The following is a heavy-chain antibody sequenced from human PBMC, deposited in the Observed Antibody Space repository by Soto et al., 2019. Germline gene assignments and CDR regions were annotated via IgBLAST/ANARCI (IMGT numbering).Heavy chain of an antibody. CDR1: GFTVSSNY. CDR2: IYSDGSP. V-gene: IGHV3-53*01. J-gene: IGHJ4*02. Sequence: PGGSLRLSCAASGFTVSSNYMNWVRQAPGKGLQWVSVIYSDGSPFYADSVKGRFTISRDNSKNTLYLQMNSLRAEDTAMYYCARDGGFNPVWGQGNLRTVS. D-gene: IGHD2-15*01. CDR3: ARDGGFNPV.